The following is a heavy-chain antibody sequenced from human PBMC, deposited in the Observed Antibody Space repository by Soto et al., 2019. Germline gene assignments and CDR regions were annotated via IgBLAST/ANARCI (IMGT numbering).Heavy chain of an antibody. CDR2: IYYSGST. Sequence: QLQLQESGPGLVKPSETLSLTCTVSGGSISSSSYYWGWIRQPPGKGLEWIGSIYYSGSTYYNPSLKSRVTISVDTSKNQFSLKLSSVTVADTAVYYCATSDYDFWSGYPYYFDYWGQGTLVTVSS. V-gene: IGHV4-39*01. CDR3: ATSDYDFWSGYPYYFDY. J-gene: IGHJ4*02. D-gene: IGHD3-3*01. CDR1: GGSISSSSYY.